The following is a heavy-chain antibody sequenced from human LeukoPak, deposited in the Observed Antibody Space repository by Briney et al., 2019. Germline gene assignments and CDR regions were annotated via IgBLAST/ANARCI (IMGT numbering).Heavy chain of an antibody. CDR1: GFLFSDYY. J-gene: IGHJ4*02. CDR2: ISSSGSTI. D-gene: IGHD1-1*01. V-gene: IGHV3-11*01. CDR3: ARETLDDYYFDY. Sequence: GGPLRLFCAASGFLFSDYYMSWLRQSPGKALEGVSYISSSGSTIYYAASVKGRFTISRDNAKNSLYLQMNSLRAEDTAVYYCARETLDDYYFDYWGQGTLVTVSS.